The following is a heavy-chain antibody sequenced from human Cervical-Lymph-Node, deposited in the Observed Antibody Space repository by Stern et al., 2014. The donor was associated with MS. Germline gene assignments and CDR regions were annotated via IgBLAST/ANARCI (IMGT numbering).Heavy chain of an antibody. CDR2: ISGNGGST. D-gene: IGHD3-3*01. J-gene: IGHJ4*02. CDR1: GLTFSTYA. CDR3: AKGSDFWSGYCDY. V-gene: IGHV3-23*04. Sequence: EVQLVESGGGLVQPGGSLRLSCAASGLTFSTYAMSWVRQVPGKGLEWVSDISGNGGSTYYADSVRGRFTISRDNSKNTLYLQMNSLRAEDTAVYYCAKGSDFWSGYCDYWGQGTLVTVSS.